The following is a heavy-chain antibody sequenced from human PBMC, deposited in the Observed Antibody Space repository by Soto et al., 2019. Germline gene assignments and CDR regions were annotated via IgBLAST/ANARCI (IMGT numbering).Heavy chain of an antibody. CDR3: ARWGPITMVRGTGINCYGMDV. J-gene: IGHJ6*02. Sequence: QVQLVQSGAEVKKPGSSVKVSCKASGGTFSSYAISWVRQAPGQGLEWMGGIIPIFGTANYAQKFQGRVTITADESTSTAYMELRRLRSEDTAVYYCARWGPITMVRGTGINCYGMDVWGQGTTVTVSS. D-gene: IGHD3-10*01. V-gene: IGHV1-69*01. CDR2: IIPIFGTA. CDR1: GGTFSSYA.